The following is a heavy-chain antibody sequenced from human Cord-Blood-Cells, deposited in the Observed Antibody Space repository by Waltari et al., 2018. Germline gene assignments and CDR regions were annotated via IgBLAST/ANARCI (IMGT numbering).Heavy chain of an antibody. D-gene: IGHD6-13*01. CDR1: GYSFTRYL. CDR2: IYPGDSDT. V-gene: IGHV5-51*03. J-gene: IGHJ6*02. CDR3: ARRGAAAGTFRYYYYGMDV. Sequence: EAQLVQSGAEVKTPGAPLTLSCQGSGYSFTRYLIGWVRQMPGHGLEWMGIIYPGDSDTRYSPSCQGQVTIYSDKSISTAYLQWSSLKASETAMYYCARRGAAAGTFRYYYYGMDVWGQGTTVTVSS.